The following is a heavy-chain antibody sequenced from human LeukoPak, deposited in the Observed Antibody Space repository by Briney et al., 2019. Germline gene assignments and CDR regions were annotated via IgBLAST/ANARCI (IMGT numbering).Heavy chain of an antibody. CDR3: ARHDYYDSSGYYVFDY. Sequence: SETLSLTCTVSGGSISSYYWSWIRQPPGKGLEWIGEINHSGSTNYNPSLKSRVTISVDTSKNQFSLKLSSVTAADTAVYYCARHDYYDSSGYYVFDYWGQGTLVTVSS. D-gene: IGHD3-22*01. V-gene: IGHV4-34*01. J-gene: IGHJ4*02. CDR2: INHSGST. CDR1: GGSISSYY.